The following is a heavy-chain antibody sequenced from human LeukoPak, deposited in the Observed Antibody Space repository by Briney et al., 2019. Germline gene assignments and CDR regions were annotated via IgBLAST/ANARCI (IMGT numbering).Heavy chain of an antibody. CDR2: IKQDGSEK. CDR1: GFTFSSYW. J-gene: IGHJ4*02. D-gene: IGHD6-19*01. CDR3: ARLSSGRRLSSFDY. Sequence: PGGSLRLSCAASGFTFSSYWMSWVRQAPGKGLEWVANIKQDGSEKYHVDSVKGRFTISRDNAKNSLYLQMNSLRAEDTAVYYCARLSSGRRLSSFDYWGQGTLVTVSS. V-gene: IGHV3-7*01.